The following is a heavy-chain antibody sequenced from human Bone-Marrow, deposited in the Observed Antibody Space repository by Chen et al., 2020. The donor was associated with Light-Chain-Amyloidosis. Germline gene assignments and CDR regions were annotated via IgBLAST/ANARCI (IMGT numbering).Heavy chain of an antibody. V-gene: IGHV3-30-3*01. J-gene: IGHJ4*02. D-gene: IGHD3-16*01. CDR1: GFRFRNYA. Sequence: QVQLVASGGGAVQPGRSLRLSCAASGFRFRNYAMHWVRQTPDKGLEWLAVISDDGTKEFYRDSVQGRFTISRDNSKTTLYMAMDTLTVEDTAIYYCAREGGGVEGRPFDYWDQGALVTVSS. CDR3: AREGGGVEGRPFDY. CDR2: ISDDGTKE.